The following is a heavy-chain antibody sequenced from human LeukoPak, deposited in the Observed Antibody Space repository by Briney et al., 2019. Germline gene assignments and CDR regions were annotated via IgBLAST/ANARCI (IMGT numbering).Heavy chain of an antibody. D-gene: IGHD1-1*01. CDR3: VSQLGGTTFH. V-gene: IGHV4-59*01. J-gene: IGHJ4*02. Sequence: EASETLSLTCTVSGVSLSSYYWGWIRQPPGKGLEWIGYAYYTGITNYNPSLKSRVTISLDTSKNHFSLKLSSVTAADTAVYYCVSQLGGTTFHWGQGTLVTVSS. CDR1: GVSLSSYY. CDR2: AYYTGIT.